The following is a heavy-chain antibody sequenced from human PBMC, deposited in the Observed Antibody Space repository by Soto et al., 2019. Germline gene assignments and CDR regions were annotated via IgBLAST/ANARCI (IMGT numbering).Heavy chain of an antibody. V-gene: IGHV3-15*07. CDR3: KTGDYPMPS. CDR2: IRGQTDGGTT. CDR1: GFTFSDAW. D-gene: IGHD4-17*01. Sequence: EVQLLESGGGLVKPGESLRLSCVASGFTFSDAWMNWVRQPPGKGLEWVGRIRGQTDGGTTDYAAPVKGRFTISRDDSKNPLYLQMNSLRTEDTAVYYCKTGDYPMPSWGQGTLVTVSS. J-gene: IGHJ5*02.